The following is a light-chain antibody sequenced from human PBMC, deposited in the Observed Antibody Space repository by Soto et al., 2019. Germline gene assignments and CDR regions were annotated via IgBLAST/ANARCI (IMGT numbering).Light chain of an antibody. CDR3: QQYDSYPLT. CDR1: QSINNL. J-gene: IGKJ4*01. Sequence: DFQMTKSPSTLSASVGDRVTITSRASQSINNLLAWYQQKPGKAPKFLIYDVSTLESGVPSRFSGSGSGTEFTLTISSLQPEDFATYYCQQYDSYPLTFGGGTKVDIK. CDR2: DVS. V-gene: IGKV1-5*01.